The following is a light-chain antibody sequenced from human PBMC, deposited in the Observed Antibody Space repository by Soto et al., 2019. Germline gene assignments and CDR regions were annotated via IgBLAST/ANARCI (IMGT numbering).Light chain of an antibody. V-gene: IGKV3-15*01. J-gene: IGKJ1*01. CDR2: GAS. CDR1: QSVSSN. CDR3: QQYSSPPQT. Sequence: EIVMTQSPATLSVSPGERATLSCRASQSVSSNVAWYQQKPGQAPRLLIYGASSGASSRATGIPARFSGSGSGTEFTLTISSLQSEDFAVYFCQQYSSPPQTFGQGTKVEIK.